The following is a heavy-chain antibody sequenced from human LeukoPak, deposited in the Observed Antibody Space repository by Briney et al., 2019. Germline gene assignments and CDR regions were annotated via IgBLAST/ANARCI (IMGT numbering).Heavy chain of an antibody. D-gene: IGHD1-7*01. CDR1: GGTFSSYA. Sequence: SVKASCKASGGTFSSYAISWVRQAPGQGLEWMGGIIPIFGTANYAQKFQGRVTITTDESTSTAYMELSSLRSEDTAVYYCARVLGWNYVEWFDPWGQGTLVTVSS. J-gene: IGHJ5*02. CDR2: IIPIFGTA. V-gene: IGHV1-69*05. CDR3: ARVLGWNYVEWFDP.